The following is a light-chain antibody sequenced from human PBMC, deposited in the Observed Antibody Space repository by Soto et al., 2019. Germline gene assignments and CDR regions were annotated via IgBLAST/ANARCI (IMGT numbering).Light chain of an antibody. Sequence: QSALTQPASVSGSPGQSITISCTGTSSDVGAYNYVSWYQQHPGKAPKLMIYDVSNRPSGVSNRFSGSKSGNTASLTISGLQAGDEADYYCSSFAGSSTLEVFGTGTKLTVL. V-gene: IGLV2-14*01. J-gene: IGLJ1*01. CDR3: SSFAGSSTLEV. CDR2: DVS. CDR1: SSDVGAYNY.